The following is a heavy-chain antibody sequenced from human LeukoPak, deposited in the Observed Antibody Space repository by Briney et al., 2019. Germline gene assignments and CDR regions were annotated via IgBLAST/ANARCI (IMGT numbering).Heavy chain of an antibody. CDR2: INPNSGGT. Sequence: ASVKVSCKASGYTFTGYYMHWVRRAPGQGLEWMGWINPNSGGTNYAQKFQGRVTMTRDTSISTAYMELSRLRSDDTAVYYCARSGIAAAGEADFVYWGQGTLVTVSS. J-gene: IGHJ4*02. CDR1: GYTFTGYY. CDR3: ARSGIAAAGEADFVY. D-gene: IGHD6-13*01. V-gene: IGHV1-2*02.